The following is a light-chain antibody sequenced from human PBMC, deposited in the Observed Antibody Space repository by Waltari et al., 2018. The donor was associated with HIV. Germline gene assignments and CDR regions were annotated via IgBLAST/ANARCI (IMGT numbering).Light chain of an antibody. CDR3: QQFRT. J-gene: IGKJ2*01. Sequence: DIQLTQSPSFLSASVGDRVTITCRASQGINSYLAWYQQKPGKAPNLLIYAGSTLQRGVPSRFSGSGFGTEFTLTISSLQPEDFATYYCQQFRTFGQGTTLDIK. CDR2: AGS. CDR1: QGINSY. V-gene: IGKV1-9*01.